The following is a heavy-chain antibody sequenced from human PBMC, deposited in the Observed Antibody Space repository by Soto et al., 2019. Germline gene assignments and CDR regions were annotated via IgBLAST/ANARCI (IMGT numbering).Heavy chain of an antibody. Sequence: GGSLRLSCAASRFTFSTYGLHWVRQAPGKGLEWVAVISYDGSNQYYADSVKGRFTISRDNSKNTLYLQMNSLRAEDTAVYYCAKDTETSIQLWLPLTYYYGMDVWGQGTTVTVSS. CDR1: RFTFSTYG. CDR2: ISYDGSNQ. CDR3: AKDTETSIQLWLPLTYYYGMDV. D-gene: IGHD5-18*01. V-gene: IGHV3-30*18. J-gene: IGHJ6*02.